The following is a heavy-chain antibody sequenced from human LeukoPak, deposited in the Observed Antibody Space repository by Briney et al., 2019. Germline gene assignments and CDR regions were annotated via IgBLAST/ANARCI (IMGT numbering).Heavy chain of an antibody. V-gene: IGHV3-48*01. D-gene: IGHD2/OR15-2a*01. CDR3: ARLLRSNRSHYIDY. Sequence: GGSLRLSCAASGFTFSSYSMTWVRQAPGMGLEWISYIWDSGTPIYYADSVKGRFTISRDNANNLVYLQMTSVRAEDTAVYYCARLLRSNRSHYIDYWGQGTLVTVSS. CDR2: IWDSGTPI. CDR1: GFTFSSYS. J-gene: IGHJ4*02.